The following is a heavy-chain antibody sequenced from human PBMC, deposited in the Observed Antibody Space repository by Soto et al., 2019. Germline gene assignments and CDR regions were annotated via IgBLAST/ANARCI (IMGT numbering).Heavy chain of an antibody. CDR2: ISAYNGNT. J-gene: IGHJ6*02. Sequence: QVQLVQSGAEVKKPGASVKVSCKASGYTFTSYGISWVRQAPGQGLEWMGWISAYNGNTNYAQKLQGRVTMTTDTSTSTAYMGRRSLRSDDTAVYYCARAYHDYSYYGATYGMDVWGQGTTVTVSS. CDR1: GYTFTSYG. D-gene: IGHD4-4*01. CDR3: ARAYHDYSYYGATYGMDV. V-gene: IGHV1-18*01.